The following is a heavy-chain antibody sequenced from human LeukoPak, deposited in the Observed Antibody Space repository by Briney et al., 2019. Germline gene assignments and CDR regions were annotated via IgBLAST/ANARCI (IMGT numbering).Heavy chain of an antibody. CDR3: ARSLGYCGNTSCYRSGFDY. D-gene: IGHD2-2*01. V-gene: IGHV4-31*03. J-gene: IGHJ4*02. CDR1: GGSINSGGYF. CDR2: IYYSGGT. Sequence: MPSETLSLTCSVSGGSINSGGYFWNWVRQQPGKGLEWIGYIYYSGGTYYNPSLKGRVTISVDTSKNQFSLKLTSVTAADTALYYCARSLGYCGNTSCYRSGFDYWGQGTLVTVSS.